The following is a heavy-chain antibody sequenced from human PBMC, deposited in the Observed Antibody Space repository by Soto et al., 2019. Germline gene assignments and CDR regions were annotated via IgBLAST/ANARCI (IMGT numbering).Heavy chain of an antibody. Sequence: GSLRLSCAASGFTFSSYGMHWVRQAPGKGLEWVAVISYDGSDKKYADSVKGRFTISRDNSKNTLYLQMSSLRAEDTAVYYCAKDHDSLGASYYFDYWGQGTLVTVSS. CDR1: GFTFSSYG. CDR2: ISYDGSDK. V-gene: IGHV3-30*18. J-gene: IGHJ4*02. D-gene: IGHD3-10*01. CDR3: AKDHDSLGASYYFDY.